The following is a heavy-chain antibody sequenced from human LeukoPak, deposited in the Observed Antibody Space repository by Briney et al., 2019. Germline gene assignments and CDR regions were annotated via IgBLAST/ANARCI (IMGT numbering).Heavy chain of an antibody. Sequence: ASVKVSCKASGYTFTSYDINWVRQATGQGLEWMGWMNPNSGNTGYAQKFQGRVTMTRNTSISTAYMELSSLRSEDTAVYYCARGRITMVRSDNWFDPWGQGTLVTVPS. V-gene: IGHV1-8*01. D-gene: IGHD3-10*01. CDR3: ARGRITMVRSDNWFDP. CDR2: MNPNSGNT. J-gene: IGHJ5*02. CDR1: GYTFTSYD.